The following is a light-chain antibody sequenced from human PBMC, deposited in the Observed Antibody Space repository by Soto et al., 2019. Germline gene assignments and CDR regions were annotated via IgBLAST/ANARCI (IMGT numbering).Light chain of an antibody. CDR3: QQYSSSPRVT. J-gene: IGKJ5*01. CDR1: QSVSSRY. Sequence: EIVLTQSPGTLSLSPGERATFSCRAIQSVSSRYLAWYQQKPGQAPRLLIYGASSRATGIPDRFSGSGSGTDFTLTISRLEPEDFAVYYCQQYSSSPRVTFGQGTRLEI. CDR2: GAS. V-gene: IGKV3-20*01.